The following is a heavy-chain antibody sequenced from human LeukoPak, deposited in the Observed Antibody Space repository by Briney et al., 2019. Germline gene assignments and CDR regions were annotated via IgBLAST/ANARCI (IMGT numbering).Heavy chain of an antibody. CDR1: GGSITSYD. D-gene: IGHD6-19*01. CDR2: ISYSGST. J-gene: IGHJ4*02. CDR3: ARRSSSLFYFDY. Sequence: PSETLSLTCTVSGGSITSYDWSWIRQRPRKGQEWIGHISYSGSTKYNPSLKSRVTISVDTSKNQFSLKLSSVTAADTAVYYCARRSSSLFYFDYWGQGTLVTVSS. V-gene: IGHV4-59*08.